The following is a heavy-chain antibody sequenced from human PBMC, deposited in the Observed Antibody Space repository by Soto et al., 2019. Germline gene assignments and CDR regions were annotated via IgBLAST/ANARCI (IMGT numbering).Heavy chain of an antibody. V-gene: IGHV4-30-4*01. J-gene: IGHJ6*02. D-gene: IGHD3-3*01. CDR3: ARDKRITIFGVVIEGDPTDYYGMDV. CDR2: NYYSGST. Sequence: SETLSLTCAVYGGSFSGYYWSWIRQPPGKGLEWIGYNYYSGSTYYNPSLKSRVTISVDTSKNQFSLKLSSVTAADTAVYYCARDKRITIFGVVIEGDPTDYYGMDVWGQGTTVTVSS. CDR1: GGSFSGYY.